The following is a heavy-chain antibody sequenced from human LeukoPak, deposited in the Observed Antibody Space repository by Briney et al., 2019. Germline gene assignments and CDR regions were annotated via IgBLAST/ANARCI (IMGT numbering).Heavy chain of an antibody. Sequence: GGSLRLSCAASGFTFSSYAMSWVRQAPGKGLEWVSAISGSGGSTYYADSVKGRFTISRDNAKNSLYLQMNSLRAEDTAVYYCARGGYCSGGSCHDFDYWGQGTLVTVSS. CDR1: GFTFSSYA. J-gene: IGHJ4*02. CDR2: ISGSGGST. CDR3: ARGGYCSGGSCHDFDY. V-gene: IGHV3-23*01. D-gene: IGHD2-15*01.